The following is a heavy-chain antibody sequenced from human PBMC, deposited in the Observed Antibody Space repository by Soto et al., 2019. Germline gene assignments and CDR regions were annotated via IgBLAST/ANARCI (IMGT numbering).Heavy chain of an antibody. D-gene: IGHD6-19*01. CDR1: GFTFSNAW. V-gene: IGHV3-15*07. J-gene: IGHJ3*02. CDR3: TRTLRYSSGWPYLGPIRGDAFDI. CDR2: IKSKTDGGTT. Sequence: GESLKISCAASGFTFSNAWMNWVRQAPGKGLEWVGRIKSKTDGGTTDYAAPVKGRFTISRDDSKNTLYLQMNSLKTEDTAVYYCTRTLRYSSGWPYLGPIRGDAFDIWGQGTMVTVSS.